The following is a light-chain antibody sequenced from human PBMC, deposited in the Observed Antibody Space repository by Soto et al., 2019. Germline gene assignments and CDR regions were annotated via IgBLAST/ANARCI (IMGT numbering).Light chain of an antibody. CDR1: SGHSSYA. V-gene: IGLV4-69*01. CDR2: LSSDGSH. Sequence: QLVLTQSPSASASLGASVKLTCTLSSGHSSYAIAWHQQQPEKGPRYLMKLSSDGSHSKGDGIPDRFSGSSSGAERYLTISSLQSEDEAHYYWDTGARVVFGGGTKLTVL. CDR3: DTGARVV. J-gene: IGLJ2*01.